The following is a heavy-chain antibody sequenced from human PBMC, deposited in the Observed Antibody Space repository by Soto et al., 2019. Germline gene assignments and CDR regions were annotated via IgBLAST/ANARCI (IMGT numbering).Heavy chain of an antibody. CDR1: GGSFSGYY. J-gene: IGHJ6*02. D-gene: IGHD2-2*02. CDR3: ARAYTKDSLGRYGMDV. Sequence: PSETLSLTCAVYGGSFSGYYWSWIRQPPGKGLEWIGEINHSGSTNYNPSLKSRVTISVDTSKNQFSLKLSSVTAADTAVYYCARAYTKDSLGRYGMDVWGQGTTVTVSS. CDR2: INHSGST. V-gene: IGHV4-34*01.